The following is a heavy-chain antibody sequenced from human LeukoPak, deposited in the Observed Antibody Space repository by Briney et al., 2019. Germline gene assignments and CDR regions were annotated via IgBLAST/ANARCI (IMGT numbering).Heavy chain of an antibody. J-gene: IGHJ4*02. CDR1: GYTFTGYY. D-gene: IGHD5-24*01. Sequence: GASVKVSCKASGYTFTGYYMHWVRQAPGQGLEWMGRINPNSGGTNYAQKFQGRVTMTRDTSISTAYMELSRLRSDDTAVYYRARDKMVEMATLDYWGQGTLVTVSS. CDR3: ARDKMVEMATLDY. V-gene: IGHV1-2*06. CDR2: INPNSGGT.